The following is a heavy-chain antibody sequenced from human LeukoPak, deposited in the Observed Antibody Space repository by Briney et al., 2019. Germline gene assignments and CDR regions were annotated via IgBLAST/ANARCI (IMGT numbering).Heavy chain of an antibody. D-gene: IGHD3-22*01. J-gene: IGHJ4*02. Sequence: ASVKVSCKASGYTFTTYGLSWVRQAPGQGLEWMGWISGYTGNTNYAQKLQGRVTMTTDTSTSTAYMELRSLRSDDTAVYYCASGGRYYYDSSGLLMLDYWGQGTLVTVSS. V-gene: IGHV1-18*01. CDR1: GYTFTTYG. CDR2: ISGYTGNT. CDR3: ASGGRYYYDSSGLLMLDY.